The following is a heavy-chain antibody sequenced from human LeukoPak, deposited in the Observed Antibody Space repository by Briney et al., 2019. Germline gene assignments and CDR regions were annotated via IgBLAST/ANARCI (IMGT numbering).Heavy chain of an antibody. D-gene: IGHD2-15*01. Sequence: ASVKVSCKASGYTFTSYDINWVRQATGQGLEWMGIINPSGGSTSYAQKFQGRVTMTRDTSTSTVYMELSSLRSEDTAVDYCARALLSDYMDVWGKGTTVTVSS. CDR3: ARALLSDYMDV. CDR2: INPSGGST. V-gene: IGHV1-46*01. J-gene: IGHJ6*03. CDR1: GYTFTSYD.